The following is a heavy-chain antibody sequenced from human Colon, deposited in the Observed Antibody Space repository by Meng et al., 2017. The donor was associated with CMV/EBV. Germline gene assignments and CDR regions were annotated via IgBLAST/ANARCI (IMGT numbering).Heavy chain of an antibody. Sequence: GGSLRLSCAASGFTFSSHWMHWVRQAPGKGLVSVSRINTDGSYVTYADSVKGRFTISRDNAKNTLYLQMNSLRAEDTAVYYCARGGRRRNSDGSGYSLIWFDPWGQGTLVTVSS. V-gene: IGHV3-74*03. CDR2: INTDGSYV. D-gene: IGHD3-3*01. CDR1: GFTFSSHW. CDR3: ARGGRRRNSDGSGYSLIWFDP. J-gene: IGHJ5*02.